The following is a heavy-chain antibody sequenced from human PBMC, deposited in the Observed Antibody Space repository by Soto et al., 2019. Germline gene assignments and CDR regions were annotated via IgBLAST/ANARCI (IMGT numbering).Heavy chain of an antibody. V-gene: IGHV3-30*18. CDR1: GFTSSSFV. CDR2: ISSDGNNQ. D-gene: IGHD3-10*01. CDR3: AKERGVLDAFDI. J-gene: IGHJ3*02. Sequence: QVQLVESGGGVVQPGRSLRLSCAASGFTSSSFVIHWVRQAPGKGLEWLAVISSDGNNQYYADSVKGRFTISRDNSKNTLYLPVNSLRAEDTAVYFCAKERGVLDAFDIWGQGTMVTVSS.